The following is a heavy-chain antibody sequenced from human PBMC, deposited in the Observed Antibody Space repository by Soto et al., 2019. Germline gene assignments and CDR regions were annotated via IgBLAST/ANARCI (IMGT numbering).Heavy chain of an antibody. CDR3: ARGTIYDFVSGSNWFDP. CDR1: GDSITRGAYF. Sequence: QVQLQESGPGLVKPSQTLSLTCSVSGDSITRGAYFWSWIRQHPGKALELIGYMHYSGDTHYKPSLTSPVVMSVDTSKNQLSLNLRSPTAADTATYYCARGTIYDFVSGSNWFDPWGQGTLVTVSS. CDR2: MHYSGDT. D-gene: IGHD3-3*01. J-gene: IGHJ5*02. V-gene: IGHV4-31*01.